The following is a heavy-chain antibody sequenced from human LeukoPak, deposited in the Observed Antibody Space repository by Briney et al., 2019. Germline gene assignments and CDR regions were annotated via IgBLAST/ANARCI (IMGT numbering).Heavy chain of an antibody. D-gene: IGHD6-6*01. CDR1: GGSISSSSYY. V-gene: IGHV4-39*07. CDR2: IYYSGST. J-gene: IGHJ4*02. Sequence: PSETLSLTCTVSGGSISSSSYYWGWIRQPPGKGLEWIGSIYYSGSTYYNPSLKSRVTISVDTSKNQFSLKLSSVTAADTAVYYCARVRYSSSYPTFDYWGQGTLVTVSS. CDR3: ARVRYSSSYPTFDY.